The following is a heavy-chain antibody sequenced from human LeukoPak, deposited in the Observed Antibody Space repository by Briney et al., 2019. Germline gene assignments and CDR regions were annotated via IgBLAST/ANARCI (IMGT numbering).Heavy chain of an antibody. CDR2: IKQDGSEK. Sequence: GGSLRLSCAASGLTFSNYWMDWVRQAPGKGREWVANIKQDGSEKNYVDSVKGRFIISRDNAKSSLYLQMNTLRADDTAVYYCARDGFGSGSNWGQGTLVTVSS. CDR1: GLTFSNYW. J-gene: IGHJ4*02. CDR3: ARDGFGSGSN. D-gene: IGHD3-16*01. V-gene: IGHV3-7*03.